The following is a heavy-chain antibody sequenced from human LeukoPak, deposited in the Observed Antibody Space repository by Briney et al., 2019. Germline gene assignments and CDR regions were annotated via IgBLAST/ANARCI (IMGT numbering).Heavy chain of an antibody. CDR3: ARDKMVGPTTLDY. CDR1: GFTFSSYW. Sequence: GGSLRLSCAASGFTFSSYWMSWVRQTPEKGLEWVANIKQDGYEKYYVDSVKGRFTISRDNAKSSLYLQMNSLRADDTAVYYCARDKMVGPTTLDYWGQGTLVTVSS. CDR2: IKQDGYEK. D-gene: IGHD1-26*01. J-gene: IGHJ4*02. V-gene: IGHV3-7*01.